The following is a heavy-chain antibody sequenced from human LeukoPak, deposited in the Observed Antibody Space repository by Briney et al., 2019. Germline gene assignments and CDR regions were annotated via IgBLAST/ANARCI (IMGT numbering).Heavy chain of an antibody. V-gene: IGHV3-7*03. CDR3: ARDRGAARPNDY. J-gene: IGHJ4*02. CDR1: GFTFSSYW. D-gene: IGHD6-6*01. Sequence: GGSLRLSCEASGFTFSSYWMSWLRQAPGKGLEWVANIRPDGSEKYYVDPLKGRFTVSRDNSKKSLYLQMNSLRADDTAVYYCARDRGAARPNDYWGQGTLVTVSS. CDR2: IRPDGSEK.